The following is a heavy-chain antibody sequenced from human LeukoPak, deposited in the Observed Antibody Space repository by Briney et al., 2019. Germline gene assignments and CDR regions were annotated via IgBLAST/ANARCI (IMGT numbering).Heavy chain of an antibody. D-gene: IGHD5-24*01. V-gene: IGHV3-7*01. Sequence: PGGSLRPSCVGSGFTFSDYWMSWVRQAPGKGLEWVANIKQDGSEKDYVDALKGRFTISRDNAKNSLYLQMNSLRAEDTAVYYCARWLELMRNFDWWGQGTLVTVSS. CDR2: IKQDGSEK. CDR1: GFTFSDYW. J-gene: IGHJ4*02. CDR3: ARWLELMRNFDW.